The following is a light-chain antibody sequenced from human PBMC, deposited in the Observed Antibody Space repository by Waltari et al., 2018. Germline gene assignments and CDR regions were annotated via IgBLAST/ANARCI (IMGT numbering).Light chain of an antibody. CDR3: CSYAVGTYTWF. V-gene: IGLV2-11*01. CDR2: DVN. CDR1: SNKLGDSIY. J-gene: IGLJ2*01. Sequence: QSALTPPRSVSGSPRQSVTIPCTGTSNKLGDSIYVSWYPPPPGQPPTVVIHDVNRGPSGVPDRFTASKSGNTASLTISGLQAEDEGDYYCCSYAVGTYTWFFGGGTKLTVL.